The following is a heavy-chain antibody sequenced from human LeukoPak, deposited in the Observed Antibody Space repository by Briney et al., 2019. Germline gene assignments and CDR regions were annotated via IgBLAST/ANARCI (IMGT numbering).Heavy chain of an antibody. V-gene: IGHV4-34*01. J-gene: IGHJ3*02. CDR3: ARRLITGTTLHAFDI. CDR1: GGSFSGYY. D-gene: IGHD1-20*01. CDR2: INHSGST. Sequence: PSETLSLTCAVYGGSFSGYYWSWIRQPPGKGLEWIGEINHSGSTNYSPSLKSRVTISVDTSKNQFSLKLSSVTAADTAVYYCARRLITGTTLHAFDIWGQGTMVTVSS.